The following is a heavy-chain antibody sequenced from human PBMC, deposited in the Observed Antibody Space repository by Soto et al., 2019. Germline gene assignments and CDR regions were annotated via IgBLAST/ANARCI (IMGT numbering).Heavy chain of an antibody. CDR2: IIPVFGTK. J-gene: IGHJ4*02. CDR3: ARAFYYESSGSFSTHFFDL. Sequence: QEHLAQSGAELKKPGSSVKVSCKTSGDSFIDFALSWVRQAPGQGLEWVATIIPVFGTKYFAQHVQGRVTVSADESTATAYMELDSLRSEDTAVYYCARAFYYESSGSFSTHFFDLWGQGTLVTVSS. D-gene: IGHD3-22*01. CDR1: GDSFIDFA. V-gene: IGHV1-69*18.